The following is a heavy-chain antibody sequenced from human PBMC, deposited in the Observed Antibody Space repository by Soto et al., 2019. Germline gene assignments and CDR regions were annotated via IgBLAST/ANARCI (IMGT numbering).Heavy chain of an antibody. J-gene: IGHJ4*02. D-gene: IGHD3-3*01. CDR3: ARASRFGVVIPFDY. CDR2: INAGNGNT. Sequence: ASVKVSCKASGYTFTSYAMHWVRQAPGQRLEWMGWINAGNGNTKYSQKFQGRVTITRDTSASTAYMELSSLRSEDTAVYYCARASRFGVVIPFDYWGQGTLVTVSS. V-gene: IGHV1-3*01. CDR1: GYTFTSYA.